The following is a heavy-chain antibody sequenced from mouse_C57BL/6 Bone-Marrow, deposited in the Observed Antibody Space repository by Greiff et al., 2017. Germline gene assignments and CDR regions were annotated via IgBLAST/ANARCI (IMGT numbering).Heavy chain of an antibody. CDR2: IRLKSDNYAT. J-gene: IGHJ3*01. CDR3: TAAVVAPFAY. CDR1: GFTFSNYW. V-gene: IGHV6-3*01. D-gene: IGHD1-1*01. Sequence: DVKLQESGGGLVQPGGSMKLSCVASGFTFSNYWMNWVRQSPEKGLEWVAQIRLKSDNYATHYAESVKGRFTISRDDSKSSVYLQMNNLRAEDTGIYYCTAAVVAPFAYWGQGTLVTVSA.